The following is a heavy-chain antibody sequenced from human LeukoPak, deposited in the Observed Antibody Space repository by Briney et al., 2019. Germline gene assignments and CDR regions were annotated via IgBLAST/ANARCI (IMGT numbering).Heavy chain of an antibody. CDR2: INHSGST. CDR1: GGSFSGYY. CDR3: ARGGTEVRNYYDSSGYLGYYGMDV. V-gene: IGHV4-34*01. J-gene: IGHJ6*02. D-gene: IGHD3-22*01. Sequence: SETLSLTCAVYGGSFSGYYWSWIRQPPVKGLEWIGEINHSGSTNYNPSLKSRVTISVDTSKNQFSLKLSSVTAADTAVYYCARGGTEVRNYYDSSGYLGYYGMDVWGQGTTVTVSS.